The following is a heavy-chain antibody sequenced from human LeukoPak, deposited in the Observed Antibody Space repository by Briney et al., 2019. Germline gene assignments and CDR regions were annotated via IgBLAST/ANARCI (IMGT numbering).Heavy chain of an antibody. CDR1: GYTFNGYY. J-gene: IGHJ3*02. V-gene: IGHV1-2*02. CDR3: ARGVAPVYYCGSGGDAFDI. CDR2: LNPNSGGT. Sequence: ASVKVSCKASGYTFNGYYMHWVRQAPGQGLEWMGWLNPNSGGTNYAQKLQGRVTMTRDTSLSPAYMERSRLRSDGTAVYYWARGVAPVYYCGSGGDAFDIWGQGTMVTVSS. D-gene: IGHD3-10*01.